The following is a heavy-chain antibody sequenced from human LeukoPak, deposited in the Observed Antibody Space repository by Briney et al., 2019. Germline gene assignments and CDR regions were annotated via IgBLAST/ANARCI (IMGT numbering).Heavy chain of an antibody. Sequence: PSETLSLTCAVYGGSFSGYYWSWIRQPPGQGLEWIGEINHSGSTNYNPSLTSRVTISVDTSKNQFSLTLSSVTAADTAVYYCARGLHSSGWYGPRTKKTQSHTRHFDYWGQGSLVTVSS. CDR1: GGSFSGYY. D-gene: IGHD6-19*01. J-gene: IGHJ4*02. CDR2: INHSGST. CDR3: ARGLHSSGWYGPRTKKTQSHTRHFDY. V-gene: IGHV4-34*01.